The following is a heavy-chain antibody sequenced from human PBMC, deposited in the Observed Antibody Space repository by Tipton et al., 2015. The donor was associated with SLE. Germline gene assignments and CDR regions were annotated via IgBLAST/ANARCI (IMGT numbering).Heavy chain of an antibody. J-gene: IGHJ3*02. CDR2: IYYSGST. D-gene: IGHD4-23*01. V-gene: IGHV4-31*03. CDR1: GGSISSGGYY. Sequence: TLSLTCTVSGGSISSGGYYWSWIRQHPGEGLEWIGYIYYSGSTYYNPSLKSRVTISVDTSKNQFSLKLSSVTAADTAVYYCAREVGYGDKGDAFDIWGQGTMVTVSS. CDR3: AREVGYGDKGDAFDI.